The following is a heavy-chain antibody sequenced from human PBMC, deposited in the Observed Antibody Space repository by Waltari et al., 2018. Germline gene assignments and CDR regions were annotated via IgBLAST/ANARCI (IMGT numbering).Heavy chain of an antibody. Sequence: LQLVESGGGLIQPGGSLRPSCAAAAFIVRSNDMTWVRQAPGKGLEWLSIVTSDDKTYYADSVKGRFTIARNDVDNLVHLQMEDLRDEDTALYYCARGWWENSFDLWGQGTSVTVSS. CDR1: AFIVRSND. J-gene: IGHJ3*01. CDR3: ARGWWENSFDL. V-gene: IGHV3-53*01. CDR2: VTSDDKT. D-gene: IGHD2-15*01.